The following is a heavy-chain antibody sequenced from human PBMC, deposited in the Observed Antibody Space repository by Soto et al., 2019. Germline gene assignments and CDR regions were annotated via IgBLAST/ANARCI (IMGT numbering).Heavy chain of an antibody. CDR3: ARDGSTSWYSYDYHGMDV. V-gene: IGHV3-7*05. Sequence: VQLVESGGGLVQPGGSLRLSCAASGFTFRTYWLSWVRQVPGKGLEWVANTNLDGSEKNYVDSVKGRFTISRDNARNSLYLQMSSLRAEDTALYYCARDGSTSWYSYDYHGMDVWGQGTTVTVSS. CDR1: GFTFRTYW. CDR2: TNLDGSEK. D-gene: IGHD5-18*01. J-gene: IGHJ6*02.